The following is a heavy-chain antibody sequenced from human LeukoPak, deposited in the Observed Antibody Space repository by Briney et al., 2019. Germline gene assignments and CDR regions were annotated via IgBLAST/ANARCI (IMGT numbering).Heavy chain of an antibody. J-gene: IGHJ5*02. D-gene: IGHD5-12*01. Sequence: SETLSLTCTVSGGSISSYYWSWIRQPAGKGLEWIGRIYTSGSTSYNPSLKSRVTMSVDTSKNQFSLKLSSVTAADTAVYYCARARALYSGYDQESWFDPWGQGTLVTVSS. CDR1: GGSISSYY. CDR3: ARARALYSGYDQESWFDP. V-gene: IGHV4-4*07. CDR2: IYTSGST.